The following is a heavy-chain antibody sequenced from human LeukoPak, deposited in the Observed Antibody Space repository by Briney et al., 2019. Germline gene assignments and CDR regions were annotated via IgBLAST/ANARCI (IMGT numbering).Heavy chain of an antibody. Sequence: GGSLRLSCAASGFTFSSYAMSWVRQAPGKGLEWVSTISGSGSSTYYADSVKGRFTISRDNSKNTLYLQMNSLRAEDTAVYYCAKDQVGGYSGSLYYYYGMDVWGKGTTVTVSS. V-gene: IGHV3-23*01. CDR3: AKDQVGGYSGSLYYYYGMDV. D-gene: IGHD6-13*01. J-gene: IGHJ6*04. CDR1: GFTFSSYA. CDR2: ISGSGSST.